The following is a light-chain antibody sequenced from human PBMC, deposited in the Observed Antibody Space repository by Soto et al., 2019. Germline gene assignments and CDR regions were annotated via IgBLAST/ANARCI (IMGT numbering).Light chain of an antibody. J-gene: IGLJ1*01. CDR2: EVS. V-gene: IGLV2-14*01. Sequence: QSVLTQPASVSGSPGQSITISCTGTSSDVGGYNYVSWYQQHPGKAPKLMIYEVSNRPSGVSHRFSGSKSGNTASLTISGLQSEDEADYFCTSYTGSNTLEVFGPGTKVTVL. CDR1: SSDVGGYNY. CDR3: TSYTGSNTLEV.